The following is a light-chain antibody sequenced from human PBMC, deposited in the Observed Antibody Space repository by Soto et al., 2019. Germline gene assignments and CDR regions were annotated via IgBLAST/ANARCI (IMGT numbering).Light chain of an antibody. CDR1: QSVSSY. V-gene: IGKV3-11*01. Sequence: EIVLTQSPATLSLSPGERATLSCRASQSVSSYLAWDQQKPGQAPRLLIYDASNRATGIPPRFSGSGSGTDFTLTISSLEPEDFAVYYCQQRSNWPPITFGQGTRLEIK. J-gene: IGKJ5*01. CDR2: DAS. CDR3: QQRSNWPPIT.